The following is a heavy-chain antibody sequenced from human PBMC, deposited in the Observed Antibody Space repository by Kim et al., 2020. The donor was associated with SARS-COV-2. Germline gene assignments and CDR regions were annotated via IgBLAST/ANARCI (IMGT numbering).Heavy chain of an antibody. D-gene: IGHD3-3*01. J-gene: IGHJ4*02. Sequence: SGGGTRYAPKFQGRVTMTRDTSTSTLCMELSDLRSEDTAVYYCAGDFADYWGQGTLVTVSS. CDR3: AGDFADY. V-gene: IGHV1-46*01. CDR2: SGGGT.